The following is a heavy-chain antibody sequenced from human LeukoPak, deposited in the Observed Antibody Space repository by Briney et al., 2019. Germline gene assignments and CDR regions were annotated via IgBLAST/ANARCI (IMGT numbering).Heavy chain of an antibody. Sequence: SETLSLTCAAYGGSFSGYYWSWIRQPPGKGLEWIGEINHSGSTNYNPSLKSRVTISVDTSKNQFSLKLSSVTAADTAVYYCARGGYGSGSLSSGYMDVWGKGTTVTVSS. CDR3: ARGGYGSGSLSSGYMDV. V-gene: IGHV4-34*01. D-gene: IGHD3-10*01. J-gene: IGHJ6*03. CDR2: INHSGST. CDR1: GGSFSGYY.